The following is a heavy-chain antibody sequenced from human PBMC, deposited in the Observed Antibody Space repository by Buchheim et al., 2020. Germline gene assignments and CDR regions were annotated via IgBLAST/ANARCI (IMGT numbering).Heavy chain of an antibody. CDR2: ISGGGGNT. Sequence: EVQLLESGGGLVQPGGSLRLSCAASGFTFSSYSMSWVRQAPGKGLEWVSTISGGGGNTYYADSVKGSFTVSRDNSKNTLYLQMNSLRAEDTAVYYCAKDPAYSSSWFYYFELWGQGTL. D-gene: IGHD6-13*01. V-gene: IGHV3-23*01. CDR3: AKDPAYSSSWFYYFEL. J-gene: IGHJ4*02. CDR1: GFTFSSYS.